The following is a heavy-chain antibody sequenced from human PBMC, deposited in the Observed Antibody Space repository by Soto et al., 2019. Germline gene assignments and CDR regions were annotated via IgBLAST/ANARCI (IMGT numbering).Heavy chain of an antibody. V-gene: IGHV4-59*03. D-gene: IGHD3-10*01. CDR2: IYHTESTTY. CDR3: ATGRVLYGSEY. Sequence: QVQLQESGPGLVKPSETLSLTCTVSGGSISSYYWSWIRQPPGRGLQWIGYIYHTESTTYNYNPSHKSRVTISLDTSKNQFSLKLTSVTAADTAVYYYATGRVLYGSEYWGQGTLVTVSS. J-gene: IGHJ4*02. CDR1: GGSISSYY.